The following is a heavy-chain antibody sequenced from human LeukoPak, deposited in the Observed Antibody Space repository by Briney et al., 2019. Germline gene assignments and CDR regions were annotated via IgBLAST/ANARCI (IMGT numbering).Heavy chain of an antibody. V-gene: IGHV4-59*12. CDR1: GVSTTTYY. J-gene: IGHJ4*02. D-gene: IGHD6-13*01. Sequence: SETLSLTCTVSGVSTTTYYWSWIRQPPGKGLDWIGYIYYSGSANYDPSLKSRVTISLDTSKNQFSLKLSSVTAADTAVYYCARGKRGYSSSWYDYWGQGTLVTVSS. CDR2: IYYSGSA. CDR3: ARGKRGYSSSWYDY.